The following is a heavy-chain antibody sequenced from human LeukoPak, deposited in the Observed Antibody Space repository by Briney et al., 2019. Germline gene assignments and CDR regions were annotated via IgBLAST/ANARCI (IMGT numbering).Heavy chain of an antibody. V-gene: IGHV4-4*09. J-gene: IGHJ6*03. Sequence: SETLSLTCTVSGGSISSYYWSWIRQPPGKGLEWIGYIYTSGSTNYNPSLKSRVTISVDTSKNQFSLKLSSVTAPDTAVYYCARRMYRYYYYMDVWGKGTTVTVSS. CDR2: IYTSGST. D-gene: IGHD2-2*01. CDR3: ARRMYRYYYYMDV. CDR1: GGSISSYY.